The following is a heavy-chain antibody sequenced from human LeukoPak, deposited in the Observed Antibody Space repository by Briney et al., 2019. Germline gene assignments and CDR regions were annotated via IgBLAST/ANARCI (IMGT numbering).Heavy chain of an antibody. Sequence: ASVKVSCKASGHTFTSYGISWVRQAPGQGLEWMGWISAYNGNTNYAQKLQGRVTMTTDTSTSTAYMELRSLRSDDTAVYYCARWVGWLVDEGAFDIWGQGTMVTVSS. CDR3: ARWVGWLVDEGAFDI. CDR2: ISAYNGNT. CDR1: GHTFTSYG. J-gene: IGHJ3*02. V-gene: IGHV1-18*01. D-gene: IGHD6-19*01.